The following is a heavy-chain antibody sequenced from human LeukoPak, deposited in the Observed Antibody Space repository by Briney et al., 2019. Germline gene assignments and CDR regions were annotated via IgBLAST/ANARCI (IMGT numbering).Heavy chain of an antibody. J-gene: IGHJ4*02. V-gene: IGHV3-9*01. CDR2: ISWNSGSI. CDR1: GFTFDDYA. Sequence: GRSLRLSCAASGFTFDDYAMHWVRQAPGKGLEWVSGISWNSGSIGYADSVKGRFTISRDNAKNSLYLQMNSLRAEDTAVYYCAKGVGDFWSGYYRRWGQGTLVTVSS. CDR3: AKGVGDFWSGYYRR. D-gene: IGHD3-3*01.